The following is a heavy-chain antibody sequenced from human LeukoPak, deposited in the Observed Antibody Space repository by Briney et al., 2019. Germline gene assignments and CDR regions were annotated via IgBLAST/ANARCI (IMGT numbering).Heavy chain of an antibody. CDR2: MNPSSGKT. V-gene: IGHV1-8*01. CDR1: GYTLTSYD. D-gene: IGHD4-23*01. J-gene: IGHJ4*02. Sequence: GASVKVSCKASGYTLTSYDINWVRQATGQGLEWMGWMNPSSGKTSYAQKFQGRIFMTRNTSISTAYMELSSLRSEDTAVYYCARETPSRYFDYWGQGTLVTVSS. CDR3: ARETPSRYFDY.